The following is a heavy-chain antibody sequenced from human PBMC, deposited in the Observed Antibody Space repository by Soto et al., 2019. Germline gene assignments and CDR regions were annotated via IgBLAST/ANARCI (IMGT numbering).Heavy chain of an antibody. CDR3: ARVRGTAGKRYFDY. V-gene: IGHV4-59*01. J-gene: IGHJ4*02. CDR2: TYYSGST. Sequence: ETLSLTCTVSGGSMMAYYWNWMRQPPGKGLQWIGYTYYSGSTTYNPSLKSLLTISVDSSKNQFSLKLDSVAPADTDVYYSARVRGTAGKRYFDYWGPGTPVTVYS. D-gene: IGHD6-13*01. CDR1: GGSMMAYY.